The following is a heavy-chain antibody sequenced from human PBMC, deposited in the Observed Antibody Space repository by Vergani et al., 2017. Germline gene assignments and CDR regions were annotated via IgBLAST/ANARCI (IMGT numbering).Heavy chain of an antibody. J-gene: IGHJ4*02. Sequence: QIQLQESGPGLVKPSETLSLTCSVSGYSISRGFYWAWIRQTPEKGLEWIGGMFHTGEASNSPSPQSRVAFSMDTSKNQFSLRLTSVTAADTAVYYCASKRGACRAAYCHSYDFWGPGTLVGVSS. CDR2: MFHTGEA. D-gene: IGHD2-15*01. V-gene: IGHV4-38-2*02. CDR1: GYSISRGFY. CDR3: ASKRGACRAAYCHSYDF.